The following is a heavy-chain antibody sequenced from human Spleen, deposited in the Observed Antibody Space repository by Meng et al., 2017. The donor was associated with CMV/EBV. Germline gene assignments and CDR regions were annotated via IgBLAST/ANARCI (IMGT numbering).Heavy chain of an antibody. CDR1: GFTFTNAW. CDR3: ARDAIAATGLLEL. V-gene: IGHV3-21*01. CDR2: IGGSGTNI. J-gene: IGHJ4*02. D-gene: IGHD6-13*01. Sequence: GESLKISCAASGFTFTNAWMMWVRQPPGKGLEWVSSIGGSGTNIYHADSVKGRFTISRDNGENTLYLQMDSLRVEDTAVYYCARDAIAATGLLELWGQGTLVTVSS.